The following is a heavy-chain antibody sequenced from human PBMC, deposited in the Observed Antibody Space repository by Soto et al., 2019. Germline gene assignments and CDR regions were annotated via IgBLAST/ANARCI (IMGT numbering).Heavy chain of an antibody. D-gene: IGHD3-9*01. V-gene: IGHV4-59*08. CDR2: IYYSGST. Sequence: SETLSLTCTVSGGSISSYYWSWIRQPPGKGLEWIGYIYYSGSTNYNPSLKSRVTISVDTSKNQFSLKLSSVTAADTAVYYCARQSGLYYDILTGNWFDPWGQGTLVTVSS. CDR1: GGSISSYY. J-gene: IGHJ5*02. CDR3: ARQSGLYYDILTGNWFDP.